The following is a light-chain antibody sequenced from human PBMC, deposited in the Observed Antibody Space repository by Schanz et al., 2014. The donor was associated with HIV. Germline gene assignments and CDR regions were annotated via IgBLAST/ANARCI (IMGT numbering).Light chain of an antibody. CDR3: QQYNSYWT. J-gene: IGKJ1*01. V-gene: IGKV1-5*03. CDR2: EAS. CDR1: QSISDW. Sequence: DIHMTQSPSTLSASVGDRVTITCRASQSISDWLAWYQQKPGKAPKVLIYEASSLETGVPSRFSGSGSGTEFTHTISSLQPEDFAAYDSQQYNSYWTFGQGSKVEIK.